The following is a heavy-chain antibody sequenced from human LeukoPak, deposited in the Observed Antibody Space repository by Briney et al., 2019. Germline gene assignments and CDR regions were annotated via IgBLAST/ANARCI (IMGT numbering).Heavy chain of an antibody. CDR2: MNPNSGNT. D-gene: IGHD5-18*01. V-gene: IGHV1-8*02. CDR1: GYTFTSYD. CDR3: ARDPQGIQLWSPPGI. J-gene: IGHJ4*02. Sequence: ASVKVSCKASGYTFTSYDIDWVRQATGQGLEWMGWMNPNSGNTGYAQKFQGRVTMTRDTSTSTVYMELSSLRSEDTAVYYCARDPQGIQLWSPPGIWGQGTLVTVSS.